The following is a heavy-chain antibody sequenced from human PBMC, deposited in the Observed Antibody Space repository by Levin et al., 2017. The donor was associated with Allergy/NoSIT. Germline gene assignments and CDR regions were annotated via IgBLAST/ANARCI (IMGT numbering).Heavy chain of an antibody. CDR3: ARERSGIAVAGTLFGDAVDI. J-gene: IGHJ3*02. V-gene: IGHV4-39*02. D-gene: IGHD6-19*01. CDR1: GGSISSSSYY. CDR2: IYYSGST. Sequence: SETLSLTCTVSGGSISSSSYYWGWIRQPPGKGLEWIGSIYYSGSTYYNPSLKSRVTISVATSKNQFSLRLSSVTAADTAVYFCARERSGIAVAGTLFGDAVDIWGQGTMVTVSS.